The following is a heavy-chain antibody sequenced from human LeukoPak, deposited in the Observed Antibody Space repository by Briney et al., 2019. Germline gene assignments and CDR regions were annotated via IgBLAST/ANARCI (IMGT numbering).Heavy chain of an antibody. CDR1: GFTFSSYA. Sequence: GGSLRLSCAASGFTFSSYAMHWVRQAPGKGLEWVAVISYDGSNKYYADSVKGRFTISRDNSKNTLYLQMNSLRAEDTAVYYCARGRGITGTLDYWGQGTLVTVSS. J-gene: IGHJ4*02. CDR2: ISYDGSNK. CDR3: ARGRGITGTLDY. D-gene: IGHD1-7*01. V-gene: IGHV3-30-3*01.